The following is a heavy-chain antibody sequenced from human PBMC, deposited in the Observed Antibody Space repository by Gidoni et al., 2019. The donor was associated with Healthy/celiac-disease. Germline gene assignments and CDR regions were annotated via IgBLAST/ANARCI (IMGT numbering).Heavy chain of an antibody. CDR3: ARGAGNDSSVRVVRY. J-gene: IGHJ4*02. Sequence: EVQLVESGGGLIQPGGSLRLSCAASGFTVSSNYMSWVRQAPGKGLEWVSVIYSGGSTYYAASVKGRFTISRDNSKNTLYLQMNSLRAEDTAVYYCARGAGNDSSVRVVRYWGQGTLVTVLL. D-gene: IGHD3-22*01. CDR1: GFTVSSNY. CDR2: IYSGGST. V-gene: IGHV3-53*01.